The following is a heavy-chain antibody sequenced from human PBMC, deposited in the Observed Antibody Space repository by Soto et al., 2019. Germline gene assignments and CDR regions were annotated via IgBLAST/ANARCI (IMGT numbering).Heavy chain of an antibody. CDR2: IYYSGST. V-gene: IGHV4-31*01. D-gene: IGHD3-10*01. Sequence: QVQLQESGPGLVKPSQTLSLTCTVSGGSNSSGGYYWSWIRQHPGKGLEWIGYIYYSGSTYYNPSLKSPVTITVDTSKIQFSLKLSSVTAADTAVYYCARFYMVRGVMGAFDIWGQGTMVTVSS. CDR3: ARFYMVRGVMGAFDI. CDR1: GGSNSSGGYY. J-gene: IGHJ3*02.